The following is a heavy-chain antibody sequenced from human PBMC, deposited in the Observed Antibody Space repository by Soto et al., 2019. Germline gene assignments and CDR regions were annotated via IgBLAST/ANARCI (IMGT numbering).Heavy chain of an antibody. J-gene: IGHJ3*02. Sequence: SETLSLTCTVSGGSISSYYWSWIRQPPGKGLEWIGYIYYSGSTNYNPSLKSRVTISVDTSKNQFSLKLSSVTAAHTAVYYCARDLGVQTRGLIDAFDIWGQGTMVTVSS. V-gene: IGHV4-59*01. CDR1: GGSISSYY. D-gene: IGHD5-12*01. CDR2: IYYSGST. CDR3: ARDLGVQTRGLIDAFDI.